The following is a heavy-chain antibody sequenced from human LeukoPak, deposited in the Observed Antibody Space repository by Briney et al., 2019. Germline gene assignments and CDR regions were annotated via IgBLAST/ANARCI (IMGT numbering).Heavy chain of an antibody. Sequence: PSETLSLTCAVYGGSFSGYYWSWSRQPPGKGREWIGEINNSGSTNYNPSLKSRVTISVDTSKNQFSLNLRSGTAADTAVYYCARATRRPTSSISNCARGPFDYWGQGTLVTVSS. CDR2: INNSGST. V-gene: IGHV4-34*01. CDR1: GGSFSGYY. D-gene: IGHD3-10*02. CDR3: ARATRRPTSSISNCARGPFDY. J-gene: IGHJ4*02.